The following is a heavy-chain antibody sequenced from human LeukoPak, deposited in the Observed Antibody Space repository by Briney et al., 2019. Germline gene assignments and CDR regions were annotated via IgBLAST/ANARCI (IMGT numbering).Heavy chain of an antibody. CDR2: IYHSGST. CDR1: GYSISSGYY. D-gene: IGHD6-19*01. Sequence: SETLSLTCAVSGYSISSGYYWGWIRQPPGKGLEWIGSIYHSGSTYYNPSLKSRVTISVDTSKNQFSLKLSSVTAADTAVYYCARSRGWYPYYFDYWGQGTLVTVSS. V-gene: IGHV4-38-2*01. J-gene: IGHJ4*02. CDR3: ARSRGWYPYYFDY.